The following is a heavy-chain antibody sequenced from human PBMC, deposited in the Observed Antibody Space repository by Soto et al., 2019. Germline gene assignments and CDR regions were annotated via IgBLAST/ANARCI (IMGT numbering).Heavy chain of an antibody. J-gene: IGHJ4*02. D-gene: IGHD3-22*01. CDR1: GYTFTSYD. CDR2: MNPNSGNT. CDR3: AREKVTSGYPD. V-gene: IGHV1-8*01. Sequence: ASVKVSCKASGYTFTSYDINWVRQATGQGLEWMGWMNPNSGNTAYAQKFQGRITMTRNTSISTAYMELSSLRSEDTDVYYCAREKVTSGYPDWGQGTLATV.